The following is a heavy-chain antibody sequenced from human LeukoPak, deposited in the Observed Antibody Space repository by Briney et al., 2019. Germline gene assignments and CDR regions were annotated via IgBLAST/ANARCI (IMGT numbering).Heavy chain of an antibody. CDR1: GFTFSSYR. CDR2: ISSSSSYI. D-gene: IGHD2-15*01. CDR3: AREPVVAARVWFDP. Sequence: GGSLRLSCAASGFTFSSYRMNWVRQAPGKGLEWVSSISSSSSYIYYADSVKGRFTISRDNAKNSLYLQMNSLRAEDTAVYYCAREPVVAARVWFDPWGQGTLVTVSS. J-gene: IGHJ5*02. V-gene: IGHV3-21*01.